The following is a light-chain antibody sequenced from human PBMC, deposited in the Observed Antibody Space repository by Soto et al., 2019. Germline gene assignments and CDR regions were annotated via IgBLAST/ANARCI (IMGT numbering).Light chain of an antibody. Sequence: ETVMTQSPATLSVSPGERATLSCRASQSVRNNLAWYQQKPGQAPRLLIYDASTRATGIPARFSGSGSGTEFALTISSLQSEDFAVYYCQHYNNWPPWTFGQGTKVDIK. V-gene: IGKV3-15*01. CDR3: QHYNNWPPWT. CDR2: DAS. J-gene: IGKJ1*01. CDR1: QSVRNN.